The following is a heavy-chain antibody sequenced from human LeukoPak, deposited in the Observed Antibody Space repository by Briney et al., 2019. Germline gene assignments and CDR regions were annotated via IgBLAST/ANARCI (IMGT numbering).Heavy chain of an antibody. CDR1: GGSFSGYY. V-gene: IGHV4-34*01. CDR2: INHSGST. J-gene: IGHJ5*02. Sequence: SETLSLTYAVYGGSFSGYYWSWIRQPPGKGLEWIGEINHSGSTNYNPSLKSRVTISVDTSKNQFSLKLSSVTAADTAVYYCARVVYGDYLPWGQGTLVTVSS. D-gene: IGHD4-17*01. CDR3: ARVVYGDYLP.